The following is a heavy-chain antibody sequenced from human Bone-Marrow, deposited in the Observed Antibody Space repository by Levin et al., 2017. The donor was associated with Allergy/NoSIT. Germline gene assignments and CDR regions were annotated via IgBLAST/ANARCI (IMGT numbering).Heavy chain of an antibody. D-gene: IGHD3-3*01. V-gene: IGHV1-2*04. CDR1: GYTFTGYY. CDR2: INPNSGGT. Sequence: ASVKVSCKASGYTFTGYYMHWVRQAPGQGLEWMGWINPNSGGTNYAQKFQGWVTMTRDTSISTAYMELSRLRSDDTAVYYCAREARRITIFGVVTRGGYYFDYWGQGTLVTVSS. CDR3: AREARRITIFGVVTRGGYYFDY. J-gene: IGHJ4*02.